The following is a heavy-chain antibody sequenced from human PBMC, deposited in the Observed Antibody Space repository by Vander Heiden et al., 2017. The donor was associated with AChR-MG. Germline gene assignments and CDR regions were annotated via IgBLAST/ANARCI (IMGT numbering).Heavy chain of an antibody. CDR2: IIPIFDTA. D-gene: IGHD2-21*01. Sequence: QVQLVQSGAEVKKPGSSVKVSCKASGGTFSSYAISWGRQAPEQGLRWMGGIIPIFDTANYEQKFQGRVTITADESTSTAYMELSSLRSEDTAVYYCARGGGERVIDYWGQGTLVTVSS. V-gene: IGHV1-69*01. CDR1: GGTFSSYA. J-gene: IGHJ4*02. CDR3: ARGGGERVIDY.